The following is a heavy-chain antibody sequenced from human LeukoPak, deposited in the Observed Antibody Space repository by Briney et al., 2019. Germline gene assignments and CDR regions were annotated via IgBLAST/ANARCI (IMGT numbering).Heavy chain of an antibody. Sequence: GGSLRLSCAASGFTFSAYGMHWVRQAPGKGLVWVSRITSDGNSAYYADSVKGRFTISRDNARNTLYLQMNSLRAEDTAVYYCARAGRTTVTTKAQNWFDPWGQGTLVTVSS. V-gene: IGHV3-74*01. D-gene: IGHD4-11*01. CDR2: ITSDGNSA. CDR1: GFTFSAYG. CDR3: ARAGRTTVTTKAQNWFDP. J-gene: IGHJ5*02.